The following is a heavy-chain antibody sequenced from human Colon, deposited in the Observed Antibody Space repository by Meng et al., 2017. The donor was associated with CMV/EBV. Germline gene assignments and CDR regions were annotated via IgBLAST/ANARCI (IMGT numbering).Heavy chain of an antibody. V-gene: IGHV1-46*01. CDR1: EYTFTSYY. CDR3: ARDMELHYYDSSGLQD. Sequence: SEYTFTSYYMHWVRQGPGQGLEWMGIINPSGGSTSYAQKFQGRVTMTTDTSTSTVYMEVSSLRSEDTAVYYCARDMELHYYDSSGLQDWGQGTLVTVSS. CDR2: INPSGGST. J-gene: IGHJ1*01. D-gene: IGHD3-22*01.